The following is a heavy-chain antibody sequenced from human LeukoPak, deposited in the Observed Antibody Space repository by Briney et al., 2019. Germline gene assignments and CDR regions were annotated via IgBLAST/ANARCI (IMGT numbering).Heavy chain of an antibody. CDR1: GFTVSTNN. CDR2: IYSASST. Sequence: GGSLRLSCAASGFTVSTNNRSWVCPGPGEGLGWVSLIYSASSTYYADSVKGRFTIPRHDSKNTLYVQMNSLRAEHTAMYYCARELASSTGWEFHYGGQGTLVTVPS. CDR3: ARELASSTGWEFHY. V-gene: IGHV3-53*01. D-gene: IGHD6-19*01. J-gene: IGHJ4*02.